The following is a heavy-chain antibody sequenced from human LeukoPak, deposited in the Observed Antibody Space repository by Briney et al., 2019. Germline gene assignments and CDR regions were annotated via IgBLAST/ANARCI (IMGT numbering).Heavy chain of an antibody. Sequence: PGGSLRLSCAASGFTFSSYGMHWVRQAPGKGLEWVAVIWYDGSNKYYADSVKGRFTISRDNSKNTLYLQMNSLRAEDTAVYYCAKDLIGTYYYDSSGPRPGDYWGQGTLVTVSS. D-gene: IGHD3-22*01. CDR3: AKDLIGTYYYDSSGPRPGDY. CDR1: GFTFSSYG. J-gene: IGHJ4*02. CDR2: IWYDGSNK. V-gene: IGHV3-33*06.